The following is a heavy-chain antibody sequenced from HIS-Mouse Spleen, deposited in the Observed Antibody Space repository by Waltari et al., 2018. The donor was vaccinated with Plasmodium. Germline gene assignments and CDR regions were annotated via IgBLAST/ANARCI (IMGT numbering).Heavy chain of an antibody. CDR3: TTEYYYGSGSYSFDY. V-gene: IGHV3-15*01. CDR2: IKSKTDGGTT. CDR1: GFTFSHAW. D-gene: IGHD3-10*01. J-gene: IGHJ4*02. Sequence: EVQLVESGGGLVKPGGSLRLSCAASGFTFSHAWMSWVRQAPGKGLEWVGRIKSKTDGGTTDYAAPVKGRFTISRDDSKNTLYLQMNSLKTEDTAVYYCTTEYYYGSGSYSFDYWGQGTLVTVSS.